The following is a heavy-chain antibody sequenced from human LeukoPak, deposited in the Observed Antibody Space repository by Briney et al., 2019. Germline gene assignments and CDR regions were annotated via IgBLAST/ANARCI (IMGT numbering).Heavy chain of an antibody. CDR1: GGSISYYY. CDR2: IYYSGSTNYT. CDR3: ASFLVSNAFDI. J-gene: IGHJ3*02. V-gene: IGHV4-59*01. D-gene: IGHD5/OR15-5a*01. Sequence: SETLSLTCTVSGGSISYYYWSWIRQPPGKGLEWIGYIYYSGSTNYTNYNPSLKSRVTISVDTSKNQFSLKLSSLTAADTAVYYYASFLVSNAFDIWGQGTMVTVSS.